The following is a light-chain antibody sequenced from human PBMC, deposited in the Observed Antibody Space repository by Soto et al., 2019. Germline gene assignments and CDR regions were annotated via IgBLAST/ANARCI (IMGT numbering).Light chain of an antibody. V-gene: IGKV1-5*01. Sequence: DSQMTQSPSTPSASVVDRVTITCRASQSISSWLAWYQQKPGKAPKLLIYDASSLESGVPSRFSGSGSGTEFTLTISSLQPDDFATYYCQQYNSYLWTFGQGTKVEIK. J-gene: IGKJ1*01. CDR1: QSISSW. CDR3: QQYNSYLWT. CDR2: DAS.